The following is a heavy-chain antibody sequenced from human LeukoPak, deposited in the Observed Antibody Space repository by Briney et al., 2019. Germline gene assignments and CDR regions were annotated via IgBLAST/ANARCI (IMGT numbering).Heavy chain of an antibody. V-gene: IGHV3-21*01. CDR1: GFTFSSYS. CDR3: TRDRTYGYYYYGMDV. J-gene: IGHJ6*02. D-gene: IGHD3-10*01. Sequence: GGSLRLSCAASGFTFSSYSMSWVRQAPGKGLEWVSSISSSSSYIYYADSVKGRFTISRDNAKNPLYLQMNSLRAVDTAVYYCTRDRTYGYYYYGMDVWGQGTTVTVSS. CDR2: ISSSSSYI.